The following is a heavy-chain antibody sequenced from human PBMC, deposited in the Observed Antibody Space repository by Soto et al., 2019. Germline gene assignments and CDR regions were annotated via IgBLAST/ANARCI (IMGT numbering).Heavy chain of an antibody. CDR3: ARDLSSDSTGFRGYDL. V-gene: IGHV1-69*13. D-gene: IGHD3-10*01. J-gene: IGHJ4*02. Sequence: ASVKVSCKASGYTFTGYYMHWVRQAPGQGLEWMGVFIPIFVSAHYAQKFQGRVTITADESTSTAYMELSGLRSEDTAIYYRARDLSSDSTGFRGYDLWGQGTLVTVSS. CDR2: FIPIFVSA. CDR1: GYTFTGYY.